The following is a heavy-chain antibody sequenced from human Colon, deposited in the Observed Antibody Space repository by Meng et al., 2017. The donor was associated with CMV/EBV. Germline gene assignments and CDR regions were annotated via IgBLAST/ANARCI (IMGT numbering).Heavy chain of an antibody. CDR3: ARVAVGISSFDY. D-gene: IGHD1-26*01. CDR2: TYYRSKWYN. CDR1: VDSVSSNSAA. V-gene: IGHV6-1*01. Sequence: HVHLQQSGPGLVKPSXXXXPXXALSVDSVSSNSAAWNWIRQSPSRGLEWLGRTYYRSKWYNDYAVSLKSRITINPDTSKKQFSLQLNSVTPEDTAVYYCARVAVGISSFDYWGQGTLVTVSS. J-gene: IGHJ4*02.